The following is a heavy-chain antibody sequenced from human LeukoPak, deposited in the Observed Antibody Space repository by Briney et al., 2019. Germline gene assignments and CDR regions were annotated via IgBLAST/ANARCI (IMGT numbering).Heavy chain of an antibody. V-gene: IGHV4-34*01. Sequence: SETLSLTCAVYNGSFSGYYWSWIRQPPGKGLEWIAEIHHSGSINYNPSLKSRVTISVDKAKNQFSLNLNSVTAADTAVYYCARGGDRSFDYWGQGTLVTVSS. CDR1: NGSFSGYY. J-gene: IGHJ4*02. CDR2: IHHSGSI. CDR3: ARGGDRSFDY. D-gene: IGHD3-10*01.